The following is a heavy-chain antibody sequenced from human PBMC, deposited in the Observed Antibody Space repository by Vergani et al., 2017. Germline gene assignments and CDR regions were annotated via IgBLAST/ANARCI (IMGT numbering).Heavy chain of an antibody. Sequence: QITLKESGPTLVKPTQPLTLTCTFSGFSLSTSGVGVGWIRQPPGKALEWLALIYWDDDKRYSPSLKSRLTITKDTSKNQVVLTMTNMDPVDTATYYCAHSLTQYSSSWYFDYWGQGTLVTVSS. CDR2: IYWDDDK. CDR1: GFSLSTSGVG. D-gene: IGHD6-13*01. CDR3: AHSLTQYSSSWYFDY. V-gene: IGHV2-5*02. J-gene: IGHJ4*02.